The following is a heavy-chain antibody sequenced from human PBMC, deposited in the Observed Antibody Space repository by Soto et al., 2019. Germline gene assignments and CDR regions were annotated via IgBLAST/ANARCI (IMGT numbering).Heavy chain of an antibody. D-gene: IGHD4-17*01. CDR2: IYPKEDRA. Sequence: ASVKVSCKTAGYIFKNYGISWVRQAPGQGLEWLGWIYPKEDRANIAQNFQGRVTLTTDTPTSTAYIELRSLRFDDSAVYFCGRDIDYDIDYWGQGTLVTVSS. V-gene: IGHV1-18*01. CDR3: GRDIDYDIDY. CDR1: GYIFKNYG. J-gene: IGHJ4*02.